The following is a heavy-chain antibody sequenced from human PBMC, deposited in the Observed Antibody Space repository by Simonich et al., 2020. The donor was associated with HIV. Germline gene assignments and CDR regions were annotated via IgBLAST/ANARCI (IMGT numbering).Heavy chain of an antibody. V-gene: IGHV4-34*01. CDR1: GGSFGGYY. CDR3: ARLTAGGLGEYFQH. CDR2: INNSGST. Sequence: QVQLQQWGAGLLKPSETLSLTCAVYGGSFGGYYWSWIRQPPGKGMEWIGEINNSGSTNYNPSLKSRVTISVDTSKNQFSLKLSSVTAADTAVYYCARLTAGGLGEYFQHWGQGTLVTVSS. J-gene: IGHJ1*01. D-gene: IGHD6-13*01.